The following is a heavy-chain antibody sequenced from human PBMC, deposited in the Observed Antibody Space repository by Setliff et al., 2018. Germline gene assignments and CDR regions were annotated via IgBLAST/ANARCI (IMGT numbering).Heavy chain of an antibody. CDR3: ARQATDY. Sequence: PGGSLRLSCAASGLTFNNFAMHWVRQAPGKGLEWVAVILYDGSNKYYADSVKGRFTISRDNSKNTLYLQMNSLRAEDTALYYCARQATDYWGQGTLVTVSS. CDR1: GLTFNNFA. J-gene: IGHJ4*02. V-gene: IGHV3-33*01. CDR2: ILYDGSNK.